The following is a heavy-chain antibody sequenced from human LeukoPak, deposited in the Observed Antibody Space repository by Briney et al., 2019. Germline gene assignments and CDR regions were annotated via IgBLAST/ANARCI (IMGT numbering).Heavy chain of an antibody. CDR3: ARDPTANAQYYYYGMDV. V-gene: IGHV1-69*04. J-gene: IGHJ6*02. CDR1: GGTFSSYA. CDR2: IIPILGIA. Sequence: GASVKVSCKASGGTFSSYAISWVRQAPGQGLEWMGRIIPILGIANYAQKFQGRVTITADKSTGTAYMELSSLRSEDTAVYYCARDPTANAQYYYYGMDVWGQGTTVTVSS.